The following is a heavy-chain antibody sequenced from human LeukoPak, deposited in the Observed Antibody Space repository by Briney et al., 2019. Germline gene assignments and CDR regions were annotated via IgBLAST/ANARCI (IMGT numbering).Heavy chain of an antibody. CDR1: GFTFSSYA. D-gene: IGHD3-3*01. Sequence: GRSLRLSCAASGFTFSSYAMHWVRQAPGKGLEWVAVISYDGSNKYYADSVKGRFTISRDNSKNTLYRQMNSLRAEDTAVYYCARDRITIFGVVITNYYYYYYMGVWGKGTTVTVSS. CDR2: ISYDGSNK. CDR3: ARDRITIFGVVITNYYYYYYMGV. J-gene: IGHJ6*03. V-gene: IGHV3-30*01.